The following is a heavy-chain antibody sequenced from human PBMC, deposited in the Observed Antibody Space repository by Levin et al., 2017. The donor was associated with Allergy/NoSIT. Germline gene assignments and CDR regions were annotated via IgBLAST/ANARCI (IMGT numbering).Heavy chain of an antibody. J-gene: IGHJ4*02. CDR2: INHSGST. Sequence: PSETLSLTCAVYGGSFSGYYWSWIRQPPGKGLEWIGEINHSGSTNYNPSLKSRVTISVDTSKNQFSLKLSSVTAADTAVYYCARGLGYTYGHIALDYWGQGTLVTVSS. V-gene: IGHV4-34*01. CDR1: GGSFSGYY. D-gene: IGHD5-18*01. CDR3: ARGLGYTYGHIALDY.